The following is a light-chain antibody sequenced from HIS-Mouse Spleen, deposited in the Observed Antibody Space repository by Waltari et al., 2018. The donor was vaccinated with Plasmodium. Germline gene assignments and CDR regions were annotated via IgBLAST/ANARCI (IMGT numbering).Light chain of an antibody. Sequence: ALRLTQSPSSLSASTGDRVTITCRASHGISSYLVWYHRKPGKAPKRLIYAASTLQSGVPSRFSGSGSGTDVALTISCLQSEDFATYYCQQYYSYPFTFGPGTKVDIK. CDR3: QQYYSYPFT. CDR1: HGISSY. V-gene: IGKV1-8*01. J-gene: IGKJ3*01. CDR2: AAS.